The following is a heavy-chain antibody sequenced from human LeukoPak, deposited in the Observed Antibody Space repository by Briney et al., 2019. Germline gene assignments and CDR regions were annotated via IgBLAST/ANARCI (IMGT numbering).Heavy chain of an antibody. J-gene: IGHJ4*02. V-gene: IGHV1-69*13. CDR2: IIPIFGTA. D-gene: IGHD6-19*01. CDR3: ARAYSSGWYYCFDY. Sequence: AASVKASCKASGGTFSSYAISWVRQAPGQGLEWMGGIIPIFGTANYAQKFQGRVTITADESTSTAYMELSSLRSEDTAVYYCARAYSSGWYYCFDYWGQGTLVTVSS. CDR1: GGTFSSYA.